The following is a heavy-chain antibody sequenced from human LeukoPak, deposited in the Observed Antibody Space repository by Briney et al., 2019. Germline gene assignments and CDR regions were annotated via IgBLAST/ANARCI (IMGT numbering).Heavy chain of an antibody. Sequence: ASVKVSCKASGYTFTGYYMHWVRQAPGQGLEWMGRINPNSGGTNYAQKSQGRVTMTRDTSISTAYMELSRLRSDDTAVYYCARASITYYYGSGSYYNVYPDYWGQGTLVTVSS. CDR1: GYTFTGYY. CDR2: INPNSGGT. J-gene: IGHJ4*02. CDR3: ARASITYYYGSGSYYNVYPDY. V-gene: IGHV1-2*06. D-gene: IGHD3-10*01.